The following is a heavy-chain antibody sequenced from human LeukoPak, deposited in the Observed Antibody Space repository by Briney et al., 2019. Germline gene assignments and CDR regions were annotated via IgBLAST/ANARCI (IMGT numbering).Heavy chain of an antibody. J-gene: IGHJ3*02. V-gene: IGHV4-4*07. CDR1: GGSISSYY. Sequence: SETLSLTCTVSGGSISSYYWSWIRQPAGKGLEWIGRIYTSGSTNYNPSLKSRVTMSVDTSKNQFSLKLSSVTAADTAVYYCARERGNWNDGFDDAFDIWGQGTMVTVSS. D-gene: IGHD1-20*01. CDR3: ARERGNWNDGFDDAFDI. CDR2: IYTSGST.